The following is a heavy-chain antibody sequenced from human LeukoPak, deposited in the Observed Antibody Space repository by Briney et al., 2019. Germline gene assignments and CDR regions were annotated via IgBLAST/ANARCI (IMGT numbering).Heavy chain of an antibody. Sequence: SVKVSCKASGYTFTSYAISSLRQAPGQGLQWMGGIIPIFCTAHYAQKFHGRVTLTAEESTSTAYMALSSLRSEETDVYYFARDNPYCSGGSCYHEYFQHWGQGTLVTVSS. CDR1: GYTFTSYA. CDR3: ARDNPYCSGGSCYHEYFQH. V-gene: IGHV1-69*13. J-gene: IGHJ1*01. D-gene: IGHD2-15*01. CDR2: IIPIFCTA.